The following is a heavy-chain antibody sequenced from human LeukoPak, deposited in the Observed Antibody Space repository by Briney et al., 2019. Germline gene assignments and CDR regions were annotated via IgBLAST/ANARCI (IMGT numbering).Heavy chain of an antibody. CDR1: GGSISRYY. CDR2: IYYSGST. J-gene: IGHJ4*02. D-gene: IGHD2-8*01. V-gene: IGHV4-59*12. Sequence: SETLSLTCTVSGGSISRYYWSWIRQPPGKGLEWIGYIYYSGSTSYNPSLKSRVTISVDTSKNQFSLKLSSVTAADTAVYYCARGRSNGWFYWGQGTLVTVSS. CDR3: ARGRSNGWFY.